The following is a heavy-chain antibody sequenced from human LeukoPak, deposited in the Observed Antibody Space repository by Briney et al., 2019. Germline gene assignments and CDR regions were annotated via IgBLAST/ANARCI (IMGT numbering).Heavy chain of an antibody. J-gene: IGHJ6*03. CDR1: GYSFTSYW. CDR3: ARGSDLHGPIYYYYVDV. V-gene: IGHV5-51*01. Sequence: GESLKISCKGSGYSFTSYWIGWVRQMPGKGLEGMGIIYPGDSDTRYSPSFQGQVTISADKSISTAYLQWSSLKASDTAMHYCARGSDLHGPIYYYYVDVWGKGTTVTVSS. CDR2: IYPGDSDT. D-gene: IGHD2-21*02.